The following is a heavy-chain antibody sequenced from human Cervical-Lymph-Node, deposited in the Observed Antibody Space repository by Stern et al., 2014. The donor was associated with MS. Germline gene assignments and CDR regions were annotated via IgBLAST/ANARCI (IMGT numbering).Heavy chain of an antibody. J-gene: IGHJ5*02. CDR1: GFKFDDFA. V-gene: IGHV3-9*01. CDR3: AKADDYAAGIDA. CDR2: LGWDSEGR. Sequence: VQLAQSGGGIVQPGRSLRLSCEASGFKFDDFAMHLVRQAPGTGLEWVSGLGWDSEGRGYADSVQGRFTISRDNAKSSLYLQMNSLTAEDTALYYCAKADDYAAGIDAWGQGTLVVVSS. D-gene: IGHD3-16*01.